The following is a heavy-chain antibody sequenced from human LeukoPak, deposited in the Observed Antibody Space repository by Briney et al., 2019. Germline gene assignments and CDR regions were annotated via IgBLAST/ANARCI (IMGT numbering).Heavy chain of an antibody. CDR3: ARDMVRGVSFYYYYYMDV. V-gene: IGHV3-48*01. D-gene: IGHD3-10*01. CDR2: ISSSSSTI. CDR1: GFTFSSYS. J-gene: IGHJ6*03. Sequence: GGSLRLSCAASGFTFSSYSMNWVRQAPGKGLEWVSYISSSSSTIYYADSVKGRFTISRDNAKNSLYLRMNSLRAEDTAVYYCARDMVRGVSFYYYYYMDVWGKGTTVTVSS.